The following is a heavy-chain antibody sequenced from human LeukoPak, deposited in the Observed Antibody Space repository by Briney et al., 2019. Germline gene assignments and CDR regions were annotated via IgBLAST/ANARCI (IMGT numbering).Heavy chain of an antibody. CDR3: ARVWYYYGMDV. V-gene: IGHV4-34*01. CDR1: GGSFSGYY. D-gene: IGHD3-16*01. CDR2: INHSGST. J-gene: IGHJ6*02. Sequence: PSETLSLTCAVYGGSFSGYYWSWIRQPPGKGLEWIGEINHSGSTNYNPSLKSQVTISVDTSKNQFSLKLSSVTAADTAVYYCARVWYYYGMDVWGQGTTVTVSS.